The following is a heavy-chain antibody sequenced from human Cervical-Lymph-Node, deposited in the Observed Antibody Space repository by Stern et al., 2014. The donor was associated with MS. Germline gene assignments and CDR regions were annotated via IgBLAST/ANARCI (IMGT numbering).Heavy chain of an antibody. D-gene: IGHD6-13*01. CDR1: GGSVTSGSSY. CDR2: IYYNGIT. V-gene: IGHV4-61*01. CDR3: ASTVTHGSTWTDY. Sequence: QVQLVESGPGLVKPSETLSLTCTVSGGSVTSGSSYWNWIRQPPGKGLEWIGYIYYNGITDYNPLFKSRVTISVDTSKNQFSLKLSSVTAADTAVYYCASTVTHGSTWTDYWGQGTLVTVSS. J-gene: IGHJ4*02.